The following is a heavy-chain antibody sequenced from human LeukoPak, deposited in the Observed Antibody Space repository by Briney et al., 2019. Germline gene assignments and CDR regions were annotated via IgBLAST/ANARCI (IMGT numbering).Heavy chain of an antibody. Sequence: GGSLRLSCAASGFTFSSYAMSWVGQAPGKGLEWVPAISGSGGSTYYADSVKGRFTISRDNSKNSLYLQMNSLRAEDTAVYYCARAHYYDSSGLDFWGQGTLVTVSS. J-gene: IGHJ4*02. V-gene: IGHV3-23*01. D-gene: IGHD3-22*01. CDR2: ISGSGGST. CDR1: GFTFSSYA. CDR3: ARAHYYDSSGLDF.